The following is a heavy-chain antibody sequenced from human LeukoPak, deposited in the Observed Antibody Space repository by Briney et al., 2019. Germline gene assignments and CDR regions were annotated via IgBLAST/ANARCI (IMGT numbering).Heavy chain of an antibody. CDR1: GFTFSSYA. CDR3: ARVSDDILPGYYPYYYYYYMDV. V-gene: IGHV3-53*01. CDR2: IYSGGST. D-gene: IGHD3-9*01. Sequence: GGSLRLSCAASGFTFSSYAMSWVRQAPGKGLEWVSVIYSGGSTYYADSVKGRFTISRDNSKNTLYLQMNSLRAEDTAVYYCARVSDDILPGYYPYYYYYYMDVWGKGTTVTVSS. J-gene: IGHJ6*03.